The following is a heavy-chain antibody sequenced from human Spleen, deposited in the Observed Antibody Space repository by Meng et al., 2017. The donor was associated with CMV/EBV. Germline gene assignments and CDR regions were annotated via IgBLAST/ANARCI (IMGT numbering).Heavy chain of an antibody. CDR1: GGSISSSSYY. V-gene: IGHV4-39*01. CDR2: IYYSGST. CDR3: ALELDCSSTSCYGEDWFDP. J-gene: IGHJ5*02. Sequence: SETLSLTCTVSGGSISSSSYYWGWIRQPPGKGLEWIGSIYYSGSTYYNPSLKSRVTISVDTSKNQFSLKLSSGTAADTAVYYCALELDCSSTSCYGEDWFDPWGQGTLVTVSS. D-gene: IGHD2-2*01.